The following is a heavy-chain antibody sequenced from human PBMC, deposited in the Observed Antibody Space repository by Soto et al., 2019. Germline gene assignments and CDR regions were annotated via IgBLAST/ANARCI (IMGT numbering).Heavy chain of an antibody. Sequence: EVQLVESGGGLVQPGGSLRLSCAASGFTFRSYWMSWVRQTPGKGLEWVANIKQDGSENYYVDSVKGRFTISRDNAENSLYCQIKSPTVDDTAAYYCANMDYGDYGTGAFDIWGQGTMVTVSS. CDR1: GFTFRSYW. CDR2: IKQDGSEN. V-gene: IGHV3-7*03. J-gene: IGHJ3*02. D-gene: IGHD4-17*01. CDR3: ANMDYGDYGTGAFDI.